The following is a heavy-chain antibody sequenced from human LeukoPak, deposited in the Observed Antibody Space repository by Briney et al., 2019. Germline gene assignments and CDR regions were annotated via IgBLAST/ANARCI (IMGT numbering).Heavy chain of an antibody. V-gene: IGHV4-59*01. Sequence: PSETLSLTCTVSGASISSYYWSWIRQSPGKGLEWIGYIHDSGSTNYNPSLKSRVSISVDTSKNQFSLKLSSVTAADTAVYYCARDTSSGEVDYWGQGTLVTVSS. CDR1: GASISSYY. CDR3: ARDTSSGEVDY. J-gene: IGHJ4*02. CDR2: IHDSGST. D-gene: IGHD3-16*01.